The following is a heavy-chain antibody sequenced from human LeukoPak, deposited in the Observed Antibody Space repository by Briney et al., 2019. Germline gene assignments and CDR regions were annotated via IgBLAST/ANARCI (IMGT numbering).Heavy chain of an antibody. CDR3: ARDQYYDSRGYSDY. CDR2: ISAYNGNT. J-gene: IGHJ4*02. V-gene: IGHV1-18*01. CDR1: GYTFTSYG. D-gene: IGHD3-22*01. Sequence: ASVKVSCKASGYTFTSYGISWVRQAPGQGLEWMGWISAYNGNTNYAQKLQGRVTMTTDTSTSTAYMELRSLRSDDTAVYYCARDQYYDSRGYSDYWGQGTLVTVSS.